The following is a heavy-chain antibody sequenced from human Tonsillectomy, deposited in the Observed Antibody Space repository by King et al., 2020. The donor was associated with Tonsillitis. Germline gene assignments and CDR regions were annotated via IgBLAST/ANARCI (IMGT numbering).Heavy chain of an antibody. CDR2: NYYSGNT. Sequence: VQLQESGPELVKPSETLSLTCTVSGGSISNYYWSWIRQPPGKGLEWIGYNYYSGNTNYNPSLRSRVTISVDTSKNQFSLKLSSVTAADTAVYYCARDMTPPGSSSSWKYNWFDPWGQGTLVTVAS. D-gene: IGHD6-13*01. V-gene: IGHV4-59*01. CDR3: ARDMTPPGSSSSWKYNWFDP. CDR1: GGSISNYY. J-gene: IGHJ5*02.